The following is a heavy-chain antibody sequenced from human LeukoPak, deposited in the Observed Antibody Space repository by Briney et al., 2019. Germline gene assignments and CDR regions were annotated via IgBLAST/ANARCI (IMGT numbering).Heavy chain of an antibody. Sequence: SETLSLTCTVSGGSISSGSYYLSWIRQPAGKGLEWIGRIYASGSTNYNPSLKSRVTISVDTSKNQFSLKLSSVTAADTAVYYCARGMATINFDYWGQGTLVTVSS. V-gene: IGHV4-61*02. CDR3: ARGMATINFDY. D-gene: IGHD5-24*01. CDR1: GGSISSGSYY. J-gene: IGHJ4*02. CDR2: IYASGST.